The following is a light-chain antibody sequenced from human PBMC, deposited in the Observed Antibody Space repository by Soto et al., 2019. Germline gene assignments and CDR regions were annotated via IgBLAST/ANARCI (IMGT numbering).Light chain of an antibody. CDR2: AAS. J-gene: IGKJ4*01. V-gene: IGKV1-17*01. CDR1: QGIRND. Sequence: DIQMTQSPSSLSASVGDRVTMXXRASQGIRNDLGWYQQKPGKAPKXLIYAASSLQSGVPSRFSGSGSGTDFTLTVSSLQPEDFATYYCQQANSFPLTFGGGTKVDIK. CDR3: QQANSFPLT.